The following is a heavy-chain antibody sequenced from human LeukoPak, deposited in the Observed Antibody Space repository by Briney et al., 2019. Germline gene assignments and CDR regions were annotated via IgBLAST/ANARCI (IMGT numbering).Heavy chain of an antibody. V-gene: IGHV3-7*01. Sequence: GGSLRLSCAVSRFTFSSYWMNWVRQAPGKGLEWVANIKQDGSEKNYVDSVKGRFTISRDNAKSSLFLQMNDLGAEDTAVYYCAKGGRGNGEVYWGQRTLVTVSS. D-gene: IGHD2-8*01. CDR1: RFTFSSYW. J-gene: IGHJ4*02. CDR2: IKQDGSEK. CDR3: AKGGRGNGEVY.